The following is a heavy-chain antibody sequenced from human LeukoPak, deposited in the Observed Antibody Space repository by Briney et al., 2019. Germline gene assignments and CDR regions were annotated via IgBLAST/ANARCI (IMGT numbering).Heavy chain of an antibody. CDR2: IYSSGST. D-gene: IGHD3-10*01. Sequence: SETLSHTCTVSGGSISRYYWSWIRQPAGKGLEWIGRIYSSGSTTYNPSLKSRVTMSIDTSKNQFSLKLSFVTAADTAVYYCARDSGTTGEVKFDPWGQGALVTVSS. J-gene: IGHJ5*02. V-gene: IGHV4-4*07. CDR3: ARDSGTTGEVKFDP. CDR1: GGSISRYY.